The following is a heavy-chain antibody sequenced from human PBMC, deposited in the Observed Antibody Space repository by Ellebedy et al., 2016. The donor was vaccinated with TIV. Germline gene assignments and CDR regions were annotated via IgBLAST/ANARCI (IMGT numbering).Heavy chain of an antibody. D-gene: IGHD3-10*01. V-gene: IGHV3-53*01. Sequence: GESLKISXAVSGFTVSNNYMSWVRQAPGKGLGWVSVIYSGGDTYYADSVEGRFTISRDTSKNTLYLQMNSLRADDTAVYYCARMARGVHPPDYWGQGTLVTASS. CDR2: IYSGGDT. CDR1: GFTVSNNY. CDR3: ARMARGVHPPDY. J-gene: IGHJ4*02.